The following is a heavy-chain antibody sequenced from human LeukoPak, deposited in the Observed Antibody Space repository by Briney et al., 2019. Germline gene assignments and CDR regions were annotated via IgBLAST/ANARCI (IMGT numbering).Heavy chain of an antibody. CDR3: AKDRTYDYGNYDAFDI. V-gene: IGHV3-64D*06. J-gene: IGHJ3*02. D-gene: IGHD4-11*01. Sequence: GGPLRLSCSASGFTFSNFGMHWVRQAPGKGLEYVSAISGNGGSTHYAYSVKGRFTISRDNSKNTLYLQMTSLKAEDTAVYYCAKDRTYDYGNYDAFDIWGPGTIDRVSS. CDR2: ISGNGGST. CDR1: GFTFSNFG.